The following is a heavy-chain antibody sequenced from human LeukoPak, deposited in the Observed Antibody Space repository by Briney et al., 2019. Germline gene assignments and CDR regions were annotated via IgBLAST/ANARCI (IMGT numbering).Heavy chain of an antibody. Sequence: SSETLSLTCTVSGGSVSSGSYYWSWIRQPPGKGLEWIGYIYYSGSTNYNPSLKSRVTISVDTSKNQFSLKLSPVTAADTAVYYCAAVWAMAFDIWGQGTMVTVSS. CDR2: IYYSGST. V-gene: IGHV4-61*01. CDR3: AAVWAMAFDI. J-gene: IGHJ3*02. D-gene: IGHD2-2*01. CDR1: GGSVSSGSYY.